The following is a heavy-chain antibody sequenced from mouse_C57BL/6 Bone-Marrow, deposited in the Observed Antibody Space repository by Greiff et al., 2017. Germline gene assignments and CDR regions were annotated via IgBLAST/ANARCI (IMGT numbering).Heavy chain of an antibody. D-gene: IGHD1-1*01. CDR2: INPNNGGT. V-gene: IGHV1-22*01. Sequence: EVQLQQSGPELVKPGASVKMSCKASGYTFTDYNMHWVKQSHGKSLEWIGYINPNNGGTSYNQKFKGKATLTVNKSSSTAYMELRSLTSEDSAVYYCARDPYYYGSSYVYWYFDVWGTGTTVTVSS. CDR3: ARDPYYYGSSYVYWYFDV. CDR1: GYTFTDYN. J-gene: IGHJ1*03.